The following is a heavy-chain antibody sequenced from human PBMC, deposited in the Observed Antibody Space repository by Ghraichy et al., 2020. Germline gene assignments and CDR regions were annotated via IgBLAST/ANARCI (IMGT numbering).Heavy chain of an antibody. J-gene: IGHJ4*02. D-gene: IGHD3/OR15-3a*01. CDR2: FTPEDDET. CDR1: GDTLNDLS. Sequence: ASVKVSCKVSGDTLNDLSMHWVRQTPGQGLEWMGGFTPEDDETISAPIFQGRVTLSEDTSTETAYMELSSLTSDDTALYFCVTSLDSSLSYFFDSWGQGTLFTVS. V-gene: IGHV1-24*01. CDR3: VTSLDSSLSYFFDS.